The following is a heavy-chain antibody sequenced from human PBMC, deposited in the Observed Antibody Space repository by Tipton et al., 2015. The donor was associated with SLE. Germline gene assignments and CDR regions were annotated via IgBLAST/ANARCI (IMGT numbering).Heavy chain of an antibody. Sequence: TLSLTCTVSGGSVSSGSYYWSWIRQPPGKGLEWIGYIYYSGSTNYNPYLKSRVTISIDTSKNQFSLKLSSVTAADTAVYYCAKGSQRGFCSGGSCYPDYWGQGTLVTVSS. D-gene: IGHD2-15*01. V-gene: IGHV4-61*01. CDR3: AKGSQRGFCSGGSCYPDY. J-gene: IGHJ4*02. CDR2: IYYSGST. CDR1: GGSVSSGSYY.